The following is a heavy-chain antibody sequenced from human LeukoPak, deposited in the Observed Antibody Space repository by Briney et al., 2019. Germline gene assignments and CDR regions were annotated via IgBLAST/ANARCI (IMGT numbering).Heavy chain of an antibody. CDR2: IYYSGST. Sequence: PSETLSLTCTVFGDSISSYYWSWIRQPPGKGLEWIGYIYYSGSTNYNPSLKSRVTISVDTSKNQFSLKLSSVTAADTAVYYCARLYYDSSRYPNWFDPWGQGTLVTVSS. V-gene: IGHV4-59*08. D-gene: IGHD3-22*01. CDR3: ARLYYDSSRYPNWFDP. J-gene: IGHJ5*02. CDR1: GDSISSYY.